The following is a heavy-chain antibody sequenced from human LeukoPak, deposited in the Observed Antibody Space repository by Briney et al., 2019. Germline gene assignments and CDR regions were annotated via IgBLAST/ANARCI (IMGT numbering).Heavy chain of an antibody. CDR3: ARARKPLKTGTTS. CDR1: GGSFSGYY. D-gene: IGHD1-1*01. V-gene: IGHV4-34*01. J-gene: IGHJ4*02. CDR2: INHSGST. Sequence: SETLSLTCAVYGGSFSGYYWSWIRQPPGKGLEWLGEINHSGSTNYNPSLKRRVTIPVDTSKNQFSLKLSSVTAADTAVYYCARARKPLKTGTTSWGQGTLVTVSS.